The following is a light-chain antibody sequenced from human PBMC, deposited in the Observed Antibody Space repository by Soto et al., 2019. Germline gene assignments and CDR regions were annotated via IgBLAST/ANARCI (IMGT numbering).Light chain of an antibody. CDR3: LQDYEYPYT. CDR1: RDITSD. V-gene: IGKV1-6*01. Sequence: AIAMTQSPSSLSASVGDRVIITCRASRDITSDLAWYQQSPGKAPRLLIYGASRLQSGVPSRFSGSGSGTDYILTITALQPEDFATYYCLQDYEYPYTFGQGTKLEIK. J-gene: IGKJ2*01. CDR2: GAS.